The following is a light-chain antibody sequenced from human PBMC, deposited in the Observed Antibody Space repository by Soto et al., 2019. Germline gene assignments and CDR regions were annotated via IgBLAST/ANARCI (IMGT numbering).Light chain of an antibody. CDR3: QQYYSTLRT. CDR2: WAS. V-gene: IGKV4-1*01. CDR1: QSVLYSSNNKNY. Sequence: DIVMNQSPDSLAVSLGERGTINCKSSQSVLYSSNNKNYLAWYQHKPGQPPKLLIYWASTRESGVPDRFSGSGSGTDFTLTISSLQAADVAVYYCQQYYSTLRTFGGGTKVDIK. J-gene: IGKJ4*01.